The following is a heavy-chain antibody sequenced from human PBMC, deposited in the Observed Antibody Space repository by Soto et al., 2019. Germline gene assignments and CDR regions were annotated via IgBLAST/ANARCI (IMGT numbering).Heavy chain of an antibody. D-gene: IGHD3-22*01. CDR1: GGLFRSYP. CDR3: ARGGSGYTLFHEF. Sequence: QEQLVQSGADVTKPGSSVKVSCKASGGLFRSYPISWVRQLTGQTLEWLGRIIPVFLTAYYTQRFQGRVTITADEATNPGYMELSRLRSQSTDNYYCARGGSGYTLFHEFWGQGPLVTVSA. J-gene: IGHJ4*02. V-gene: IGHV1-69*01. CDR2: IIPVFLTA.